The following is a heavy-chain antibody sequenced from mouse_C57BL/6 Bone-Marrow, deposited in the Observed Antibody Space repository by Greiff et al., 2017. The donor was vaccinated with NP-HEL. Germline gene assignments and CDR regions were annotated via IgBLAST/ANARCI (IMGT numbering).Heavy chain of an antibody. CDR2: IYPRDGST. J-gene: IGHJ4*01. CDR3: ARRDLPMDY. V-gene: IGHV1-85*01. D-gene: IGHD3-3*01. Sequence: LEESGPELVKPGASVKLSCKASGYTFTSYDINWVKQRPGQGLEWIGWIYPRDGSTKYNEKFKGKGTFTVDTSSSTAYMEIHSLTSEDSAVYFCARRDLPMDYWGQGTSVTVSS. CDR1: GYTFTSYD.